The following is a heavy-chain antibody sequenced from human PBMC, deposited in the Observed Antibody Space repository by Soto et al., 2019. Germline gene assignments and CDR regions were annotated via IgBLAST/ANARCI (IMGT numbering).Heavy chain of an antibody. J-gene: IGHJ6*02. Sequence: SETLSLTCTVSGGSISSSDYFWGWIRQPPGKGLEWIGSISSSGSSYHTPSFKSRVTISVDTSKYQFSLKLSSVTAADTAVYYCAGQYSYGSYGMDVWGQGTTVTVSS. CDR3: AGQYSYGSYGMDV. CDR2: ISSSGSS. V-gene: IGHV4-39*01. D-gene: IGHD5-18*01. CDR1: GGSISSSDYF.